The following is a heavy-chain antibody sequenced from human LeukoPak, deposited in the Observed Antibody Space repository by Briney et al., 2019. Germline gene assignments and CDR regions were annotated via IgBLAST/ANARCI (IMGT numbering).Heavy chain of an antibody. V-gene: IGHV4-38-2*02. D-gene: IGHD3-16*02. J-gene: IGHJ4*02. Sequence: PSETLSLTCTVSGYSISSGYYWGWIRQPPGKGLEWIGSMYHSGSTYYNPSLKSRVTISVDSSKNQFSLRLSSVTAADTAVYYCARDGGAYYDYVLGSYRPLDYWGQGTLVTVSS. CDR3: ARDGGAYYDYVLGSYRPLDY. CDR2: MYHSGST. CDR1: GYSISSGYY.